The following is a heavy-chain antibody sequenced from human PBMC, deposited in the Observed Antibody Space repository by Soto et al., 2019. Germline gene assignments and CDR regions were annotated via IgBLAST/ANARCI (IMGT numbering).Heavy chain of an antibody. V-gene: IGHV3-30*18. CDR1: GFTFSDYA. J-gene: IGHJ4*02. CDR3: AKGGRQWLVTSDFNY. CDR2: VYHDGRNT. D-gene: IGHD6-19*01. Sequence: VQLVESGGGVVQPGRSLRLSCAASGFTFSDYAMHWVRQAPGKGLEWVAVVYHDGRNTHYADSVKGRFTISRDSSKNKVSLEMTSLRAEDTAVYYCAKGGRQWLVTSDFNYWGQGALVTVSS.